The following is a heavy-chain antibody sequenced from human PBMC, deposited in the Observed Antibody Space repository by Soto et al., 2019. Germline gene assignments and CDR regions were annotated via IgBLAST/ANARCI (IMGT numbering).Heavy chain of an antibody. CDR1: GYTFTSYD. D-gene: IGHD6-13*01. J-gene: IGHJ3*02. V-gene: IGHV1-8*02. CDR2: MNPNSGNT. Sequence: ASVQVSCKASGYTFTSYDINWVRQATGQGLEWMGWMNPNSGNTGYAQKFQGRVTMTRNTSISTAYMELSSLRSEDTAVYYCARAPNSAGHAFDIWGQGTMVTVSS. CDR3: ARAPNSAGHAFDI.